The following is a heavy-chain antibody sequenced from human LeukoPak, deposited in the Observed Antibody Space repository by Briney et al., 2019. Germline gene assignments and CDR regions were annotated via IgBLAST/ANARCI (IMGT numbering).Heavy chain of an antibody. CDR3: ARSPPSGGYLPAKYYFDY. Sequence: ASVKVSCKASGGTFSSYAISWVRQAPGQGLEWMGGIIPIFGTANYAQKFQGRVTITADKSTSTAYMELSSLRSEDTAVYYCARSPPSGGYLPAKYYFDYWGQGTLVTVSS. V-gene: IGHV1-69*06. CDR2: IIPIFGTA. D-gene: IGHD1-26*01. CDR1: GGTFSSYA. J-gene: IGHJ4*02.